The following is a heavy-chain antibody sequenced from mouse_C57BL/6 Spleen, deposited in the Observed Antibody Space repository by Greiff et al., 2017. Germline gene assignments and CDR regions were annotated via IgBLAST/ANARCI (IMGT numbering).Heavy chain of an antibody. J-gene: IGHJ2*01. D-gene: IGHD1-1*01. CDR1: GYTFTSYW. CDR3: ARSYYYGSKDY. CDR2: IHPNSGST. Sequence: VQLQQPGAELVKPGASVKLSCKASGYTFTSYWMHWVKQRPGQGLEWIGMIHPNSGSTNYNEKFKSKATLTVDKSSSTAYMQLSSLTSEDSAVYYCARSYYYGSKDYWGQGTTLTVSS. V-gene: IGHV1-64*01.